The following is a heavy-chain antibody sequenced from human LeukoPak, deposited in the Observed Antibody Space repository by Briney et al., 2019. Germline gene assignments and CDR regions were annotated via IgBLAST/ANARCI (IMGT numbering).Heavy chain of an antibody. V-gene: IGHV4-59*01. CDR1: GGSISSYY. D-gene: IGHD6-19*01. CDR3: ARDKSGWTWRYFDY. Sequence: PSETLSLTCTVSGGSISSYYWSWIRQPPGKGLEWIGYIYYSGSTNYNPSLKSRVTISVDTSKNQFSLKLSSVTAADTAVCYCARDKSGWTWRYFDYWGQGTLVAVSS. J-gene: IGHJ4*02. CDR2: IYYSGST.